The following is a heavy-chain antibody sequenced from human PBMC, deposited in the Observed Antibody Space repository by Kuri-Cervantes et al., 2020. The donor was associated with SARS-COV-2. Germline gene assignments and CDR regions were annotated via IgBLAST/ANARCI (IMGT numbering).Heavy chain of an antibody. V-gene: IGHV3-7*01. D-gene: IGHD2-15*01. CDR3: ARDKVVDY. CDR2: IKQDGSEK. CDR1: GFTSSSYW. J-gene: IGHJ4*02. Sequence: GESLKISCVASGFTSSSYWMSWVRQAPGKGLEWVANIKQDGSEKYYVDSVKGRFTISRDNAKNSLYLQMNSLRAEDTAVYYCARDKVVDYWGQGTLVTVSS.